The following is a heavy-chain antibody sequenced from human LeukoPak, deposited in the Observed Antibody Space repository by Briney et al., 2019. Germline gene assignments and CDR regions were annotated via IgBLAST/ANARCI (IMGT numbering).Heavy chain of an antibody. D-gene: IGHD3-22*01. CDR3: ARVPYDSSGYYWDY. J-gene: IGHJ4*02. V-gene: IGHV3-48*01. Sequence: GGSLRLSCAASGFTFSSYSMNWVRQAPGKGLEWVSYISSSSSTIYYADSVKGRFTISRDNAKNSLYLQMNSLRAEDTAVYYCARVPYDSSGYYWDYWGQGTLVTVSS. CDR1: GFTFSSYS. CDR2: ISSSSSTI.